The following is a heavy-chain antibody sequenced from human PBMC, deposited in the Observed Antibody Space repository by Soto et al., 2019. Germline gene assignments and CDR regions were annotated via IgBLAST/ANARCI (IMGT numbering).Heavy chain of an antibody. CDR2: ISAYNGNT. J-gene: IGHJ4*02. CDR3: TRALYPFWPGSHHAPFDY. Sequence: ASVKVSCKASGYTFTSYGISWVRQAPGQGLEWMGWISAYNGNTNYAQKLQGRVTMTTDTSTSTAYMELRSLRSDDTAVYYCTRALYPFWPGSHHAPFDYWGQGTLVTVSS. CDR1: GYTFTSYG. D-gene: IGHD3-3*01. V-gene: IGHV1-18*01.